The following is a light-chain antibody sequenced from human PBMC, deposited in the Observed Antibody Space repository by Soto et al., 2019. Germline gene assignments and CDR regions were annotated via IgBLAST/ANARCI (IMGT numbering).Light chain of an antibody. Sequence: QSVLTQPPSESGAPGQRVTISCTGSSSNIGAGYDVHWYQQLPGTAPKLLIYGNSNRPSGVPDRFSGSKSGTSASLAITGLQAEDEADYYCQSYDSSLRGDVFGTGTKLTVL. V-gene: IGLV1-40*01. CDR1: SSNIGAGYD. CDR2: GNS. J-gene: IGLJ1*01. CDR3: QSYDSSLRGDV.